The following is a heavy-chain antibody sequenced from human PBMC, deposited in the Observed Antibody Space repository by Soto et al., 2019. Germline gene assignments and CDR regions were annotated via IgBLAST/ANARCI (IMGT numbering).Heavy chain of an antibody. D-gene: IGHD2-2*01. CDR3: ARGVVVPAATGKTWFDP. CDR1: GYAFSSYW. Sequence: PGESLKISCLGSGYAFSSYWFAWVRQMPGKGLEWMGIIYPGDSDTRYSPSFQGQVTISVDKSITTAYMELRNLRSDDTAVYYCARGVVVPAATGKTWFDPWGQGTLVTVSS. J-gene: IGHJ5*02. V-gene: IGHV5-51*01. CDR2: IYPGDSDT.